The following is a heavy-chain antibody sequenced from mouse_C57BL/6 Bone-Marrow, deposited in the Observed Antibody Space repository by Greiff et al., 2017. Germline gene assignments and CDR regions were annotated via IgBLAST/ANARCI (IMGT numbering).Heavy chain of an antibody. CDR1: GYTFTSYW. CDR3: AIIVDFYWYFDV. Sequence: VKLQQPGAELVRPGSSVKLSCKASGYTFTSYWMHWVKQRPIQGLEWIGNIDPSDSETHYNQKFKDKAKLTVDKSSSTPYMTLSSLTSEGSAVYYGAIIVDFYWYFDVWGTGTTVTVSS. J-gene: IGHJ1*03. V-gene: IGHV1-52*01. CDR2: IDPSDSET.